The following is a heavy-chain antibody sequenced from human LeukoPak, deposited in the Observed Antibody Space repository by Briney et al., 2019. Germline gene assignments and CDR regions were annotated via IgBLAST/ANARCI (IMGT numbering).Heavy chain of an antibody. V-gene: IGHV4-59*01. Sequence: SETLSLTCTVSGGSISSYYWSWIRQPSGKGLEWIGYIYYSGSTNCNPSLKSRVTISVDTSKNQFSLKLSSVTAADTAVYYCARGTRELLDYWGQGTLVTVSS. CDR2: IYYSGST. CDR3: ARGTRELLDY. D-gene: IGHD3-10*01. J-gene: IGHJ4*02. CDR1: GGSISSYY.